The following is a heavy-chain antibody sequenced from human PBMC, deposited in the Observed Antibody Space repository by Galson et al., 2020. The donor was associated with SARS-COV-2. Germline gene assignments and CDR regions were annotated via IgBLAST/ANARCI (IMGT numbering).Heavy chain of an antibody. CDR3: ARKANGGDFFDF. J-gene: IGHJ4*02. Sequence: ASEPLSLTCTVPGYSISNGYYWGWIRQTPGKGPEWIGNVLHTGSKYYTPSLKSRSTVSLDSSKNQLSLTLTSVTAADTAIYYCARKANGGDFFDFWGQGTLVTVSS. CDR2: VLHTGSK. D-gene: IGHD7-27*01. CDR1: GYSISNGYY. V-gene: IGHV4-38-2*02.